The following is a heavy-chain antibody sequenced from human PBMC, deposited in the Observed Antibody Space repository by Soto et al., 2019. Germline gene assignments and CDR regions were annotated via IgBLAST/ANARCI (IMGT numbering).Heavy chain of an antibody. J-gene: IGHJ5*02. CDR2: IYYSGST. D-gene: IGHD2-2*01. V-gene: IGHV4-59*08. CDR3: ARLIRGKVVPAAINWFDP. CDR1: GGSISSYY. Sequence: SETLSLTCTVSGGSISSYYWSWIRQPPGKGLEWIGYIYYSGSTNYNPSLKSRVTISVDTSKNQFSLKLSSVTAADTAVYYCARLIRGKVVPAAINWFDPWGQGTLVTVSS.